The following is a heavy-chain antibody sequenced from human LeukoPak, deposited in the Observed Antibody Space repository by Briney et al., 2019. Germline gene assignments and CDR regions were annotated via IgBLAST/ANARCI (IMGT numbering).Heavy chain of an antibody. CDR2: IYHSGST. CDR1: GYSISSGYY. D-gene: IGHD3-9*01. V-gene: IGHV4-38-2*02. J-gene: IGHJ4*02. CDR3: ATIPDILTGYYNFDY. Sequence: SETLSLTCTVSGYSISSGYYWGWIRQPPGKGLEWIGSIYHSGSTYYNPSLKSRVTISVDTSKNQFSLELSSVTAADTAVYYCATIPDILTGYYNFDYWGQGTLVTVSS.